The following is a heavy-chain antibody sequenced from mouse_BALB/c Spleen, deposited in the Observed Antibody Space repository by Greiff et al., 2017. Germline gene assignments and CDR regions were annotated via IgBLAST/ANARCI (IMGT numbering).Heavy chain of an antibody. CDR3: ASSGGSPVGF. CDR1: GFNIKDTY. Sequence: VQLQQSGAELVKPGASVKLSCTASGFNIKDTYMHWVKQRPEQGLEWIGRIDPANGNTKYDPKFQGKATITADTSSNTAYLQLSSLTSEDTAVYYCASSGGSPVGFWGQGTLVTVSA. CDR2: IDPANGNT. J-gene: IGHJ3*01. V-gene: IGHV14-3*02.